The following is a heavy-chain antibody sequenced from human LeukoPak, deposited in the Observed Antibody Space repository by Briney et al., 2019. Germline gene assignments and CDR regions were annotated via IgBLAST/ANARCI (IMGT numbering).Heavy chain of an antibody. CDR1: GYTFNTYG. V-gene: IGHV1-18*01. J-gene: IGHJ1*01. CDR3: ARGGYYCDILTGYYRAEYFQH. CDR2: ISAYNGNT. D-gene: IGHD3-9*01. Sequence: ASVKVSCKASGYTFNTYGITWVRQAPGQGLEWMGWISAYNGNTNYAQKLQGRVTMTTDTSTSTAYMELRSLRSDDTAVYYCARGGYYCDILTGYYRAEYFQHWGQGTLVTVSS.